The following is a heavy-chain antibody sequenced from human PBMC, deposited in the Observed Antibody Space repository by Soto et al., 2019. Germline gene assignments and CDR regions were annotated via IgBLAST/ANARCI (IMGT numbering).Heavy chain of an antibody. CDR3: ARTSGWYKFEGYDY. CDR2: IIPIFGTA. V-gene: IGHV1-69*13. Sequence: SVKVSCKASGGTFSSYAISWVRQAPGQGLEWMGGIIPIFGTANYAQKFQGRVTITADESTSTAYMELSSLRSEDTAVYYCARTSGWYKFEGYDYWGQGTRVTVSS. CDR1: GGTFSSYA. D-gene: IGHD6-19*01. J-gene: IGHJ4*02.